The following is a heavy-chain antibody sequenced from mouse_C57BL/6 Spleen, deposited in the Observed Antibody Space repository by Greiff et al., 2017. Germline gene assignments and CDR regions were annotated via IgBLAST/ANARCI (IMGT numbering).Heavy chain of an antibody. CDR2: IYPRSGNT. CDR1: GYTFTSYG. CDR3: ARGTGSRGAWFAY. D-gene: IGHD4-1*01. Sequence: VQLQQSGAELARPGASVKLSCKASGYTFTSYGISWVKQRTGQGLEWIGEIYPRSGNTYYNEKFKGKATLTADKSSSTAYMELRSLTSEDSAVYFCARGTGSRGAWFAYWGQGTLVTVSA. J-gene: IGHJ3*01. V-gene: IGHV1-81*01.